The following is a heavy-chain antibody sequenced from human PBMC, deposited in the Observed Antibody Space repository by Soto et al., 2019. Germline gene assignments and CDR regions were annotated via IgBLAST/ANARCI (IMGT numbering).Heavy chain of an antibody. CDR2: IGPSGSYT. V-gene: IGHV5-10-1*01. D-gene: IGHD6-13*01. J-gene: IGHJ6*02. Sequence: PWESLKISCNGSGYSFTSYWLSWVRQMPGKGLEWVGRIGPSGSYTNYSPSFQGHATISPDTSISTAYLHGRSLKASGTGMYYSARQGGDSSSWYGCCYYGLDVWGQGTTVTVSS. CDR1: GYSFTSYW. CDR3: ARQGGDSSSWYGCCYYGLDV.